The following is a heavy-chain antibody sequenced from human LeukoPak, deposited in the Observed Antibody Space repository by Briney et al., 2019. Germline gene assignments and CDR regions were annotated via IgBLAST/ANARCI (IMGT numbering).Heavy chain of an antibody. CDR3: AKDLPYYDSSGYYYSHGY. J-gene: IGHJ4*02. CDR1: GFTFSNSA. CDR2: ITNTGGST. D-gene: IGHD3-22*01. V-gene: IGHV3-23*01. Sequence: GGSLRLSCAASGFTFSNSAMSWVRQAPGKGLEYVSGITNTGGSTYYTDSVKGRFTISRDNSKKTLHLQMNSLRAEDTAVYYCAKDLPYYDSSGYYYSHGYWGQGTLVTVSS.